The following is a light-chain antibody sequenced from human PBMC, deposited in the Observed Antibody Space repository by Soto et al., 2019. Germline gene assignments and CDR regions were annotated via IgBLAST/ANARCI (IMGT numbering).Light chain of an antibody. CDR1: QSVSGY. CDR3: QQRSKWRT. V-gene: IGKV3-11*01. J-gene: IGKJ1*01. Sequence: EIVMTQAPATLSVSPGERPTLSFRASQSVSGYLACFQQKPGQAPXLLIYDASKRATGIPARSSGSGFGTDYTITISRLEPEDFAVYYCQQRSKWRTFRQVTKL. CDR2: DAS.